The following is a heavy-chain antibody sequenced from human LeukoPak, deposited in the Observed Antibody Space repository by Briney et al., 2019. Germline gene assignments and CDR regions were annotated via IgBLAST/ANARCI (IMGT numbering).Heavy chain of an antibody. CDR1: GYTFTRYW. J-gene: IGHJ4*02. D-gene: IGHD1-26*01. CDR2: IYPGDSDT. CDR3: ARQPGTDRFFDF. Sequence: GESLKISCQASGYTFTRYWIGWVRQMPGKGLEWIGIIYPGDSDTSYSPSFQGHFTISADKSIGTAYLQWSRLEASDTALYYCARQPGTDRFFDFWGQGTLVTVSS. V-gene: IGHV5-51*01.